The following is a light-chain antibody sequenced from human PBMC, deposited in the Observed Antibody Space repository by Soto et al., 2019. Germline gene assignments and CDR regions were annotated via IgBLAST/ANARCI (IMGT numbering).Light chain of an antibody. CDR2: GAS. J-gene: IGKJ1*01. Sequence: EIVMTQSPATLAVSPGERATLSCRASQSVRINVAWYQQKNGQAPRLLVYGASTRASGIPDRFSGSGSGTEFTLTISSLQPEDFATYYCLLDFRYFWAFGQGTKVDIK. CDR3: LLDFRYFWA. V-gene: IGKV3-15*01. CDR1: QSVRIN.